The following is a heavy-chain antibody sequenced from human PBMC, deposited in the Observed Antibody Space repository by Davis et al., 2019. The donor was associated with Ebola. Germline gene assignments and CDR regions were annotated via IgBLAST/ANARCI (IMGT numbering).Heavy chain of an antibody. D-gene: IGHD1-26*01. Sequence: ASVKVSCKASGYTFTGYYMHWVRQAPGQGLEWMGWINPNSGCTNSAQKFQGWVTMTRDTSISTAYMELSRLRSEDTAVYYCATDEAGATRYYYYGMDVWGQGTTVTVSS. CDR3: ATDEAGATRYYYYGMDV. CDR1: GYTFTGYY. V-gene: IGHV1-2*04. J-gene: IGHJ6*02. CDR2: INPNSGCT.